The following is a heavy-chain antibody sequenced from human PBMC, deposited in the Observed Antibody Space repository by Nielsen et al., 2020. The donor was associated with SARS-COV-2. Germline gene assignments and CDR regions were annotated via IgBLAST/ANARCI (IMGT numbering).Heavy chain of an antibody. J-gene: IGHJ6*02. CDR3: ARSMLYFWSGYYYYGMDV. CDR1: GFTFSSYS. V-gene: IGHV3-21*01. D-gene: IGHD3-3*01. Sequence: GGSLRLSCAASGFTFSSYSMKWVRQAPGKGLEWVSSISSSSSYIYYADSVKGRFTISRDNAKNSLYLQMNSLRAEDTAVYYCARSMLYFWSGYYYYGMDVWGQGTTVTVSS. CDR2: ISSSSSYI.